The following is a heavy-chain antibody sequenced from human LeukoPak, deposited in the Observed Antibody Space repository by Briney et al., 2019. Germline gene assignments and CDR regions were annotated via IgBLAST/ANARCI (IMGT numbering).Heavy chain of an antibody. Sequence: GGSLRLSCAASGFTFSSYAMHWVRQAPGKGLEWVAVISYDGSNKYYADSVKGRFTISRDNSKNTLDLQMNSLRAEDTAVYYCAKTASLLWSGSHLYYFDYWGQGTLVTVSS. CDR3: AKTASLLWSGSHLYYFDY. CDR2: ISYDGSNK. V-gene: IGHV3-30-3*02. J-gene: IGHJ4*02. CDR1: GFTFSSYA. D-gene: IGHD3-10*01.